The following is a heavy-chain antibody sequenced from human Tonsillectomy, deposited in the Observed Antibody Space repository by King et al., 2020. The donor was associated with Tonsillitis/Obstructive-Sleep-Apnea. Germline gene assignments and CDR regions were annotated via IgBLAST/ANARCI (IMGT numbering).Heavy chain of an antibody. CDR3: ARWKDHDFWSGQGYYYYMDV. Sequence: VQLVESGGGLVKPGGSLRLSCAASGFTFSTYSMNWVRQAPGKGLEWVSSISISSRYIYYADSVKGRFTVSRDNAKNSLYLRLNSLRAEDTAVYYCARWKDHDFWSGQGYYYYMDVWGKGTTVTVSS. D-gene: IGHD3-3*01. J-gene: IGHJ6*03. V-gene: IGHV3-21*01. CDR1: GFTFSTYS. CDR2: ISISSRYI.